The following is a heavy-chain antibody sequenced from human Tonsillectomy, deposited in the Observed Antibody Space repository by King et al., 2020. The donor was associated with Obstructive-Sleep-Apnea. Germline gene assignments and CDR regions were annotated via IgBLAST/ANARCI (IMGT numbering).Heavy chain of an antibody. V-gene: IGHV3-21*01. CDR1: GFTFSSYS. J-gene: IGHJ4*02. CDR3: ARDPHSSGWYSSIYYFDY. CDR2: ISSSSSYI. Sequence: VQLVESGGGLVKPGGSLRLSCAASGFTFSSYSMNWVRQAPGKGLEWVSSISSSSSYIYYADSVKGRFTISRDNAKNSLYLQMNSLRAEDTAVYYCARDPHSSGWYSSIYYFDYWGQGTLVTVSS. D-gene: IGHD6-19*01.